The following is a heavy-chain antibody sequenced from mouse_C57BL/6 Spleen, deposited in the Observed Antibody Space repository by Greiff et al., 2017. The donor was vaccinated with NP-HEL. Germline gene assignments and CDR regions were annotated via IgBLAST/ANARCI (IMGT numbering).Heavy chain of an antibody. V-gene: IGHV1-19*01. J-gene: IGHJ4*01. Sequence: EVQLQQSGPVLVKPGASVKMSCKASGYTFTDYYMNWVKQSHGKSLEWIGVINPYNGGTSYNQKFKGKATLTVDKSSSTAYMELNSLTSEDSAVYYWARSGSRYAMDYWGQGTSVTVAS. CDR3: ARSGSRYAMDY. CDR1: GYTFTDYY. D-gene: IGHD1-1*01. CDR2: INPYNGGT.